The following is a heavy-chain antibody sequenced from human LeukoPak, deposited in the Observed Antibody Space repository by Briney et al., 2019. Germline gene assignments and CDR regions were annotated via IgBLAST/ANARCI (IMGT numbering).Heavy chain of an antibody. Sequence: PGGSLRLSCAASGFVFSDYAMSWGRQAPGKGLEWVSDISGSGGSTYYADSVKGRFTISRDNSKNTVYLQMSSLRAEDTAVYYCVKQPRPGWIFDYWGQEPLFPVSS. J-gene: IGHJ4*02. CDR2: ISGSGGST. V-gene: IGHV3-23*01. CDR1: GFVFSDYA. D-gene: IGHD6-13*01. CDR3: VKQPRPGWIFDY.